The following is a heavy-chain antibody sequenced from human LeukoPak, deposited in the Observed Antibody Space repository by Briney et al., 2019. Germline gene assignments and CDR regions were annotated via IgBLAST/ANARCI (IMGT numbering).Heavy chain of an antibody. D-gene: IGHD3-22*01. CDR3: ARAGYYDSSGYFDY. CDR2: IKRKTDGGTT. J-gene: IGHJ4*02. Sequence: GGSLRLSCAASGFTFSNAWMSWVRQAPGKGLEWVGRIKRKTDGGTTDYAAPVKGRFTISRDDSKNTLYLQMNSLKTEDTAVYYCARAGYYDSSGYFDYWGQGTLVTVSS. V-gene: IGHV3-15*01. CDR1: GFTFSNAW.